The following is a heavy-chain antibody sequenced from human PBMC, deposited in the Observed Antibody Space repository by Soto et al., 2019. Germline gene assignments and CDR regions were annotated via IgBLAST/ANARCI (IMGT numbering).Heavy chain of an antibody. CDR1: GFTFDDYA. Sequence: GGSLRLSCAASGFTFDDYAMHWVRQAPGKGLEWVSGISWNSGSIGYADSVKGRFTISRDNAKNSLYLQMNSLRAEDTALYYCASKFSNRGGDYGWGAFDIWGQGTMVTVSS. D-gene: IGHD4-17*01. CDR2: ISWNSGSI. J-gene: IGHJ3*02. V-gene: IGHV3-9*01. CDR3: ASKFSNRGGDYGWGAFDI.